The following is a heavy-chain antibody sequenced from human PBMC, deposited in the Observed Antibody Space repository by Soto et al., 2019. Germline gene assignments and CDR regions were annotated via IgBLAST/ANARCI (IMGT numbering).Heavy chain of an antibody. J-gene: IGHJ4*02. CDR1: GFTFSDYW. V-gene: IGHV3-7*01. CDR3: AKFSRTMSSV. D-gene: IGHD3-10*02. CDR2: IKPDGSVK. Sequence: GGSLRLSCAASGFTFSDYWMSWVRQAPGKGPEWVAIIKPDGSVKQYVDSVQGRFTISRDNAENSLYLQMNSLRVDDTAIYYCAKFSRTMSSVWGQGTLVTVSS.